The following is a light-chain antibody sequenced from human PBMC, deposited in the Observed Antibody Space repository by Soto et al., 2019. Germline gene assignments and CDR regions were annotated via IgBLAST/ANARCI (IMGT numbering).Light chain of an antibody. CDR2: GAS. CDR3: QQYDTFST. V-gene: IGKV1-5*01. Sequence: DIQMTQSPSTLSASVGDRVTITCRASQSISSWLAWYQQKPGKAPKLLIHGASSLESGVPSRFSGTGSGTEFTLTISSLQPEDFAPYYCQQYDTFSTFGQGTKVEIK. CDR1: QSISSW. J-gene: IGKJ1*01.